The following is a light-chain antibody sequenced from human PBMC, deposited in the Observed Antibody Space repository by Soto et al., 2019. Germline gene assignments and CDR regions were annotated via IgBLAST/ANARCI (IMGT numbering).Light chain of an antibody. V-gene: IGKV3-20*01. CDR1: RSVTNNY. CDR3: QQHGSSPIT. J-gene: IGKJ5*01. Sequence: EIVLTQSPATLSLSPGEMATLSCRASRSVTNNYLAWHQQKPGQTPRLLIYGASSRATGIPDRFSGSGSGTDFTLTISRLEPEDFAVYYCQQHGSSPITFGQGTRLEIK. CDR2: GAS.